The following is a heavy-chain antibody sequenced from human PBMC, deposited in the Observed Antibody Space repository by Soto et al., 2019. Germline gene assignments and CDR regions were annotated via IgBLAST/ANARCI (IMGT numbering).Heavy chain of an antibody. Sequence: LRLSCAASGFPFSDSYMAWIRQAPGKGLEEIATISSTGSTPYYADSVKGRFTISRDNAQNSLYLEMNNLRAEDTAVYYCARGQQLVANWLDPWGQGILVTVYS. D-gene: IGHD6-6*01. CDR1: GFPFSDSY. V-gene: IGHV3-11*01. CDR3: ARGQQLVANWLDP. CDR2: ISSTGSTP. J-gene: IGHJ5*02.